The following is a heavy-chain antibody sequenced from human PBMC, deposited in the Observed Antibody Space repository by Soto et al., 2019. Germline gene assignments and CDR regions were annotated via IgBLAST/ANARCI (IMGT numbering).Heavy chain of an antibody. CDR2: MDYGGST. CDR3: ASHRGNYFDN. V-gene: IGHV4-59*01. CDR1: GGSISLYY. J-gene: IGHJ4*01. Sequence: QVQLQESGPGLVKPSETLSLTCTVSGGSISLYYWSWIRQTPGKGLEWIGYMDYGGSTNYNPSLKSRVTLSGDTSKNQLSLKLRSVTAADTAVYYCASHRGNYFDNWGQGTLVTVSS.